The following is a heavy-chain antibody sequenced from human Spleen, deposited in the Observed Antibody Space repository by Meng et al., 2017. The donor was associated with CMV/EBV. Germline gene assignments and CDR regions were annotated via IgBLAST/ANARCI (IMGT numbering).Heavy chain of an antibody. D-gene: IGHD3-10*01. V-gene: IGHV3-53*01. CDR3: TRDRGDLMYYFDY. CDR2: VYSSGTS. J-gene: IGHJ4*01. Sequence: GESLKISCAASGFTVSSYYMNWVRQAPGKGLEWVSKVYSSGTSYYTDSVKGRFTTSRDSSKNTVNLEMNGLRADDTAVYYCTRDRGDLMYYFDYWGHGTLVTVSS. CDR1: GFTVSSYY.